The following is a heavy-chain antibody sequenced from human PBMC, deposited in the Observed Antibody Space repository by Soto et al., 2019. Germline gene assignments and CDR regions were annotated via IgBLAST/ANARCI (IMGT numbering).Heavy chain of an antibody. CDR2: IYYSGST. D-gene: IGHD2-2*01. Sequence: PSETLSLTCTVSGGSISSYYWSWIRQHPGKGLEWIGYIYYSGSTYYNPSLKSRVTISIDTSKNQFSLKLSSVTAADTAVYYCAREDIVVVPAAMPGAFDIWGQGTMVTVSS. V-gene: IGHV4-59*06. CDR1: GGSISSYY. J-gene: IGHJ3*02. CDR3: AREDIVVVPAAMPGAFDI.